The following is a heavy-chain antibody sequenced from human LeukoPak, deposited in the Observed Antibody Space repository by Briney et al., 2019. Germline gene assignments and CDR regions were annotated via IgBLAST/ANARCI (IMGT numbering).Heavy chain of an antibody. CDR1: GGTFSSYA. CDR2: IIPIFGTA. CDR3: ARDSRISTSEMGAFDI. V-gene: IGHV1-69*01. D-gene: IGHD2-2*01. J-gene: IGHJ3*02. Sequence: SVKVSCKASGGTFSSYAISWVRQAPGQGLEWMGGIIPIFGTANYAQKFQGRVTITADESTSTAYMELSSLRSEDTAVYYCARDSRISTSEMGAFDIWGQGTMVTVSS.